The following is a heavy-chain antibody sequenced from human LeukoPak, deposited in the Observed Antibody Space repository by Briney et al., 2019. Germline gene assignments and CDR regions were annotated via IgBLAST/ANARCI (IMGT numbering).Heavy chain of an antibody. V-gene: IGHV1-18*01. CDR3: ARVPLGTVVVPDYYYYYMDV. J-gene: IGHJ6*03. D-gene: IGHD2-2*01. CDR1: GYTFTSYG. CDR2: ISAYNGNT. Sequence: GASVKVSCKASGYTFTSYGISWVRQAPGQGLEWMGWISAYNGNTNYAQKLQGRVTMTTDTSTSTAYMELRSLRSDDTAVYYCARVPLGTVVVPDYYYYYMDVWGKGTTVTVSS.